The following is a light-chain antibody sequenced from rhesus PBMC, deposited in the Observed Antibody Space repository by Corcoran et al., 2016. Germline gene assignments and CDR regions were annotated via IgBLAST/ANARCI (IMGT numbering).Light chain of an antibody. J-gene: IGKJ1*01. CDR2: GAS. Sequence: EIVMTQSPATLALSPGERATLSCRASQSVSSYLAWYQQKPGQAPRLHIYGASSRATGIPDRFSGSGSGTGFTLTISSLEPEDVGVYFCLQSSNWPRTFGQGTKVELK. V-gene: IGKV3-24*04. CDR1: QSVSSY. CDR3: LQSSNWPRT.